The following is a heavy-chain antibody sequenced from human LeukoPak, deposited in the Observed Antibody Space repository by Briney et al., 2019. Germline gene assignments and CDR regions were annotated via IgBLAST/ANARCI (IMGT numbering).Heavy chain of an antibody. J-gene: IGHJ4*02. Sequence: GGSLRLSCVPSGFTFSRYEMNWVRQAPGKGLEWVSYISSGGSTIYYADSVKGRFTIYRDNAKNSLYLQMNSLRAEDTAVYYCARVRDGSQDYWGQGTLVTVSS. CDR1: GFTFSRYE. CDR2: ISSGGSTI. D-gene: IGHD5-24*01. V-gene: IGHV3-48*03. CDR3: ARVRDGSQDY.